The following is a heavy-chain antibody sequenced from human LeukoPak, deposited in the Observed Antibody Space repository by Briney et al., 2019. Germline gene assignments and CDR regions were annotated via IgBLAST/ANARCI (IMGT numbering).Heavy chain of an antibody. CDR3: ARASSSNTEGDF. J-gene: IGHJ4*02. D-gene: IGHD2-2*01. Sequence: GGSLRLSCAPSGFTFSSYAMSWVRQAPGKGLEWVSAISGSGGSTYYADSVKGRFTISRDNAKNSLYLQMNSLRAEDTAVYYCARASSSNTEGDFWGQGTLVTVSS. CDR2: ISGSGGST. CDR1: GFTFSSYA. V-gene: IGHV3-23*01.